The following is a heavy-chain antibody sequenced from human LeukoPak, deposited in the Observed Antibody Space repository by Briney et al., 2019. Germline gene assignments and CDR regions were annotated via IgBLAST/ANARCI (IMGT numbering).Heavy chain of an antibody. D-gene: IGHD3-3*01. CDR3: SRGLRFPDV. J-gene: IGHJ6*04. CDR2: IRTKTYAEAT. Sequence: GSLKPSRPGSWFNLGDYALNWFRPASGRGLEWVGFIRTKTYAEATEYAASVKGRFTFSRDDSNSIAHLQMNSLKTEDTAVYYCSRGLRFPDVWGKGTTVTVSS. CDR1: WFNLGDYA. V-gene: IGHV3-49*03.